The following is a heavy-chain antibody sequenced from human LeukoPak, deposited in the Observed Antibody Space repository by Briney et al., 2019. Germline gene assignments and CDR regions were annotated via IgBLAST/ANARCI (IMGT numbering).Heavy chain of an antibody. D-gene: IGHD3-10*01. Sequence: SETLSLTCTVPGGSISSSNYYWSWNRQPPGKELEWIASINYGGTTYYNPSLKSRVTISVDTSKNQFSLRLSSVTAADTAVYLCARYVVYGSGKYYFDYWGQGSLVTVSS. CDR2: INYGGTT. V-gene: IGHV4-39*01. J-gene: IGHJ4*02. CDR3: ARYVVYGSGKYYFDY. CDR1: GGSISSSNYY.